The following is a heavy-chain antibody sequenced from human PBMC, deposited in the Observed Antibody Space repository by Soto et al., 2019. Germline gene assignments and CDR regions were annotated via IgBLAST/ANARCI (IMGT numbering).Heavy chain of an antibody. CDR1: GFTFSSYG. J-gene: IGHJ6*02. CDR2: IWYDGSNK. D-gene: IGHD6-6*01. Sequence: QVQLVESGGGVVQPGRSLRLSCAASGFTFSSYGMHWVRQAPGKGLEWVAVIWYDGSNKYYADSVKGRFTISRDNSKNTLYLQMNSLRAEDTAVYYCARDSGYSSSFYYYYGMDVWGQGTTVTVSS. V-gene: IGHV3-33*01. CDR3: ARDSGYSSSFYYYYGMDV.